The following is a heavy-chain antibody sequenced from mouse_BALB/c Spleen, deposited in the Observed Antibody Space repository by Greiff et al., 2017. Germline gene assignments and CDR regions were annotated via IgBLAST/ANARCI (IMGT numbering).Heavy chain of an antibody. CDR3: ARGGTVVGPYAMDY. V-gene: IGHV5-6-5*01. CDR1: GFTFSSYS. J-gene: IGHJ4*01. Sequence: EVQLVESGGGLVKPGGSLKLSCAASGFTFSSYSMSWVRQTPEKRLEWVASISSGGSTYYPDSVQGRFTISRDNARNILYLQMSSLRSEDTAMYYCARGGTVVGPYAMDYWGQGTSVTVSS. CDR2: ISSGGST. D-gene: IGHD1-1*01.